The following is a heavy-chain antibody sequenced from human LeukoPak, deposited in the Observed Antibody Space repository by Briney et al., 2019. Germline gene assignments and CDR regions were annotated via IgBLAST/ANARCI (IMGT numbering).Heavy chain of an antibody. CDR3: ARELGHYGSGSLENWFDP. J-gene: IGHJ5*02. CDR1: GGSISNSNYY. Sequence: SETLSLTCTVSGGSISNSNYYWGWIRQPPGKGLEWIGSIYYSGTTYYNPSLKSRVTISVDASKNQFSLKLSSVTAADTAVYYCARELGHYGSGSLENWFDPWGQGTLVTVSS. D-gene: IGHD3-10*01. CDR2: IYYSGTT. V-gene: IGHV4-39*07.